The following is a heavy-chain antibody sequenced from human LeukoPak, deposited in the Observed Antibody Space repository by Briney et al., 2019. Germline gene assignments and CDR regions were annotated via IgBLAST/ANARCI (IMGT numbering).Heavy chain of an antibody. D-gene: IGHD4-17*01. CDR3: ARNLRYGDYVSNYYGMDV. Sequence: PSETLSLTCTVSGGSISSSSYYWGWIRQPPGKGLEWIGSIYYSGSTYYNPSLKSRVTITVDTSKNQFSLKLSSVTAADTAVYYCARNLRYGDYVSNYYGMDVWGQGTTVTVSS. CDR2: IYYSGST. J-gene: IGHJ6*02. CDR1: GGSISSSSYY. V-gene: IGHV4-39*01.